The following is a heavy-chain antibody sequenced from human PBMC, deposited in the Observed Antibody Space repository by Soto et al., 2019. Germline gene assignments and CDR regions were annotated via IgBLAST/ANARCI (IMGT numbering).Heavy chain of an antibody. CDR1: GGTFSNDI. V-gene: IGHV1-69*08. CDR2: IIPLLDTT. CDR3: AIEGVHIYDSRGYHFWFDP. J-gene: IGHJ5*02. Sequence: SVKVSCKTSGGTFSNDIITWVRQAPGQGLEWMGRIIPLLDTTNYAQKFQGRVTMTTDKSTGTVYMELKSLRSDDTAVYYCAIEGVHIYDSRGYHFWFDPWGQGTQVTVSS. D-gene: IGHD3-22*01.